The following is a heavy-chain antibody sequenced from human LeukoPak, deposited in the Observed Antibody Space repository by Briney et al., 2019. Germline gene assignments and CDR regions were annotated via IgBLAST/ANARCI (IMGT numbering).Heavy chain of an antibody. CDR1: GGTFSSYA. J-gene: IGHJ4*02. CDR2: IIPIFGTA. V-gene: IGHV1-69*13. D-gene: IGHD3-16*02. Sequence: SVKVSCKASGGTFSSYAISWVRQAPGQGLEWMGGIIPIFGTANYAQKFQGRVTITADESTSTAYMELSSLRSEDTAVYYCAKVHDYVWGSYRDFDYWGQGTLVTVSS. CDR3: AKVHDYVWGSYRDFDY.